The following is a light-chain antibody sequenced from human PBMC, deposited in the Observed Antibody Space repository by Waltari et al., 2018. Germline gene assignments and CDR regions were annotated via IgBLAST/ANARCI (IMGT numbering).Light chain of an antibody. J-gene: IGLJ2*01. Sequence: QSALTQPASVSGSPGQSITISCPGTSRDVGRYNLVSWYPQHPDNAHKLMIYEVSNRPSGVSDRFSGSKSGNTASLTISGLQAEDEADYYCCSYAGSDTFVVLGGGTKLTVL. CDR2: EVS. CDR3: CSYAGSDTFVV. CDR1: SRDVGRYNL. V-gene: IGLV2-23*02.